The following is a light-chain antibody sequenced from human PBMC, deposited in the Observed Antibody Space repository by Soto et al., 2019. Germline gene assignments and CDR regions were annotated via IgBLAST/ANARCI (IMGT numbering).Light chain of an antibody. Sequence: IQLTQSPSSLSASVGDRVTITCRASQGISSYLAWYQQKPGKAPKLLIYAATTLQSGVPSRFSGSGSGTDFTLTISSLQPENFATYYCQQLNSYYFGGGTKVEIK. J-gene: IGKJ4*01. CDR3: QQLNSYY. CDR2: AAT. V-gene: IGKV1-9*01. CDR1: QGISSY.